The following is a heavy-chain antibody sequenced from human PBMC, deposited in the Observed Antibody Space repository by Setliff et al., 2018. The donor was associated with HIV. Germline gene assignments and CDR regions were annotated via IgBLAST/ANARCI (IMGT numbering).Heavy chain of an antibody. Sequence: PSETLSLTCTVSGDSISSYFWSWIRQSPGKGLEWIGFRSTTGSTDYNPSLRSRVTISVDTSKNQFSLNVSSVTAADTAVYYCARGWGHDGFDFWGQGTMVTVSS. CDR3: ARGWGHDGFDF. V-gene: IGHV4-4*09. J-gene: IGHJ3*01. CDR2: RSTTGST. D-gene: IGHD6-19*01. CDR1: GDSISSYF.